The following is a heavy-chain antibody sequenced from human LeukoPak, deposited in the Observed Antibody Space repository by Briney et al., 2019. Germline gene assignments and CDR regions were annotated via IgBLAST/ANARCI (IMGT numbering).Heavy chain of an antibody. Sequence: SETLSLTCSVSGGSISSGGYYWSWIRQHPGRGLEWVGYIYHTGGTNYNPSLKSRVTISVDTSNNQFSLQLNSVTAADTAVYYCAGDRIGSRYFDLWGRGTLVSVSS. CDR1: GGSISSGGYY. D-gene: IGHD3-16*01. J-gene: IGHJ2*01. CDR3: AGDRIGSRYFDL. CDR2: IYHTGGT. V-gene: IGHV4-31*03.